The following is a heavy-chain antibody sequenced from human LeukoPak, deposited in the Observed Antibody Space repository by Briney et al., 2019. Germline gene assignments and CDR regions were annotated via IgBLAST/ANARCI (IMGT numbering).Heavy chain of an antibody. J-gene: IGHJ4*02. Sequence: GASVKVSCKASGSTFTSYYLYWVRQAPGQGLEWMGVINPSGGSTTSAQKFQGRVTMTRDTATSTDYMELRSLRSEDTAVYYCARGPGPADDGGGYCFDYWGQGTLVTVSS. V-gene: IGHV1-46*01. CDR3: ARGPGPADDGGGYCFDY. D-gene: IGHD3-22*01. CDR2: INPSGGST. CDR1: GSTFTSYY.